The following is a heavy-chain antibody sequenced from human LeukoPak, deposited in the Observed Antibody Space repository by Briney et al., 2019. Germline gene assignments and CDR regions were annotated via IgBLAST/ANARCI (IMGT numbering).Heavy chain of an antibody. CDR2: MSSGGGTI. CDR1: GFTFSDYY. J-gene: IGHJ3*02. V-gene: IGHV3-11*01. D-gene: IGHD2-2*03. Sequence: GRSLRLSCAASGFTFSDYYMAWIRQAPGKGLEWVSYMSSGGGTIFYAEYLRDRFTISRDNAKNSLYLQMNSLRADDTAVYFCARWIDAFDIWGQGTMVTVSS. CDR3: ARWIDAFDI.